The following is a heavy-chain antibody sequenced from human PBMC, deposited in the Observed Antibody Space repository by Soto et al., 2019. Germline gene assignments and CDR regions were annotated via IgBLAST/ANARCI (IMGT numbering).Heavy chain of an antibody. CDR3: AKSAPMDAGDKYYYDF. CDR1: GCTFSTFG. D-gene: IGHD4-17*01. J-gene: IGHJ4*02. CDR2: IIPFFGTA. Sequence: VHVSCKASGCTFSTFGISWVRQAPGQGLEWMGGIIPFFGTARYSQKFEDRITITADESTNTVYMDLRSLTSEDTAIYYCAKSAPMDAGDKYYYDFWGQGALVTVSS. V-gene: IGHV1-69*13.